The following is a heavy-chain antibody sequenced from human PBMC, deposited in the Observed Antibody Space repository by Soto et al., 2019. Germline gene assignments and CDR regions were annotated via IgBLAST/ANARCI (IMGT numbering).Heavy chain of an antibody. Sequence: GGSLRLYCSASGFSISDYAMSWVRQAPGKGLEWVSSISDSGSKTFYADSVKGRFAISRDTSKNTVYMQMNNLRAEDTALYYCAKDGIRKDDYWGQGAVVTVSS. CDR1: GFSISDYA. CDR2: ISDSGSKT. J-gene: IGHJ4*02. CDR3: AKDGIRKDDY. V-gene: IGHV3-23*01.